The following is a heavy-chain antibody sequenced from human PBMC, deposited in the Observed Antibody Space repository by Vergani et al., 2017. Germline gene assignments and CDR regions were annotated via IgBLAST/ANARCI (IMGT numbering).Heavy chain of an antibody. Sequence: QVQLQESGPGLVKPSQTLSLTCTVSGCSFNSGSYYWSWLRQPAGKRLEWIGRIHTNGVIHYNPSLNSRATISVDTSRNQSSRKLTSMTATDTAIYFCARGNPSVDFDIWGQGTMITVSS. CDR2: IHTNGVI. J-gene: IGHJ3*02. CDR1: GCSFNSGSYY. V-gene: IGHV4-61*02. D-gene: IGHD5-12*01. CDR3: ARGNPSVDFDI.